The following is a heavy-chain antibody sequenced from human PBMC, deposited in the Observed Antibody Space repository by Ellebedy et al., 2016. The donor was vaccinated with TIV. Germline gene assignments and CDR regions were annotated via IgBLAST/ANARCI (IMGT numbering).Heavy chain of an antibody. D-gene: IGHD6-13*01. CDR3: ARAGYSASWLDFDY. CDR2: IIPIFGTA. V-gene: IGHV1-69*13. Sequence: AASVKVSCKASGGTFSSYAISWVRQAPGQGLEWMGGIIPIFGTANYAQKFQGRVTITADESTSTAYMEVRSLRSEDTAVHYCARAGYSASWLDFDYWGQGTLVTVSS. CDR1: GGTFSSYA. J-gene: IGHJ4*02.